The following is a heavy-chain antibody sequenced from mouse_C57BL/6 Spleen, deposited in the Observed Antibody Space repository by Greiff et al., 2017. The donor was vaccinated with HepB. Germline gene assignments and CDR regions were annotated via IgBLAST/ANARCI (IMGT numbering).Heavy chain of an antibody. V-gene: IGHV1-69*01. Sequence: QVQLQQPGAELVMPGASVKLSCKASGYTFTSYWMHWVKQRPGQGLEWIGEIDPSDSYTNNNQKFKGKSTLTVDKSSSTAYMQLSSLTSEDSAVYYCASPLDSSGYTWFAYWGQGTLVTVSA. CDR1: GYTFTSYW. CDR2: IDPSDSYT. J-gene: IGHJ3*01. CDR3: ASPLDSSGYTWFAY. D-gene: IGHD3-2*02.